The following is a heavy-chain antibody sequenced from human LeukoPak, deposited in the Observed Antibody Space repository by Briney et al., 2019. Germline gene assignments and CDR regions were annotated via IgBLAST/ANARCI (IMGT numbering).Heavy chain of an antibody. V-gene: IGHV3-30*02. Sequence: GGSLRLSCAVSGFTLSSLGMHWVRQAPGKGLEWVAFIRYDGNNKYYADFVKGRFTISRDNSKNPLYLQMNSLGDEDTAVYYCAKDFIAMSNWEPLGYWGQVVLVTVSS. CDR1: GFTLSSLG. CDR2: IRYDGNNK. J-gene: IGHJ1*01. CDR3: AKDFIAMSNWEPLGY. D-gene: IGHD1-26*01.